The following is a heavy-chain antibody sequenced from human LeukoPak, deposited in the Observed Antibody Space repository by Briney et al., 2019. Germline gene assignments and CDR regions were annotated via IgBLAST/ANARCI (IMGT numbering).Heavy chain of an antibody. CDR2: IYTSGST. D-gene: IGHD6-13*01. CDR1: GGSISSYY. Sequence: PSETLFLACTVSGGSISSYYWSWIRQPAGKGLEWIGRIYTSGSTNYNPSLKSRVTMSVDTSKNQFSLKLSSVTAADTAVYYCARAGSPAAGSNWFDPWGQGTLVTVSS. V-gene: IGHV4-4*07. J-gene: IGHJ5*02. CDR3: ARAGSPAAGSNWFDP.